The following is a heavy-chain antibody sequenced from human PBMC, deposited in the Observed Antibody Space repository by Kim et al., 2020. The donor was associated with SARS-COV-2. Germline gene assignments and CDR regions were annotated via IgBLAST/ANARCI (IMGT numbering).Heavy chain of an antibody. CDR3: SGIGWHTHTWGQIYY. CDR1: GGSFSDCY. Sequence: SETLSLTCAVYGGSFSDCYWIWVRQSPGKGLEWLGEINHSGSANYNPSLKGRVTMSVDRSKNQFSLNMNSVTAADTAVYYCSGIGWHTHTWGQIYY. D-gene: IGHD7-27*01. J-gene: IGHJ6*01. CDR2: INHSGSA. V-gene: IGHV4-34*01.